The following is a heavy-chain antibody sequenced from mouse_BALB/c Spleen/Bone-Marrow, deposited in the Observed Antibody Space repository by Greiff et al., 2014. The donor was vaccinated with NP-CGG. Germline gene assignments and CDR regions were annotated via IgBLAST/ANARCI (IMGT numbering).Heavy chain of an antibody. CDR1: GFTFSSYG. CDR2: ISSGGSNT. Sequence: EVKLMESGGDLVKPGGSLKLSCAASGFTFSSYGMSWGRQTPDKRLEWVATISSGGSNTYYPDSVKGRFTISRDNAKNTLYLQMSSLKSEDTAMYYCVRHQRYYAMDYWGQGTSVTVSS. CDR3: VRHQRYYAMDY. J-gene: IGHJ4*01. V-gene: IGHV5-6*01.